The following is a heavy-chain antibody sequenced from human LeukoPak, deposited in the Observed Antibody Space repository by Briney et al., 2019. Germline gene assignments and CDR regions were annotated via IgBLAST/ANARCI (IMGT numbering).Heavy chain of an antibody. Sequence: PSETLSLTCTVSGGSISSSSYYWGWIRQPPGKGLEWIGSIYYSGSTYYNPSPKSRVTISVDTSKNQFSLKLSSVTAADTAVYYCARLSYYDSSGYYSAPYYYYGMDVWGQGTTVTVSS. CDR2: IYYSGST. J-gene: IGHJ6*02. D-gene: IGHD3-22*01. CDR3: ARLSYYDSSGYYSAPYYYYGMDV. V-gene: IGHV4-39*01. CDR1: GGSISSSSYY.